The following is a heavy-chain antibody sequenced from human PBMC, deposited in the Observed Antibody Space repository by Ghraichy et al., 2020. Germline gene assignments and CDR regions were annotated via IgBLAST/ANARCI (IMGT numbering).Heavy chain of an antibody. Sequence: SETLSLTCTVSGGSISSYYWSWIRQPPGKGLEWIGYLYYSGSTNYNPSLKSRVTISVDTSKNQFSLNLISVTAADTAVYYCARSPHQLGPIDCWGQGTLVTVSS. CDR3: ARSPHQLGPIDC. D-gene: IGHD6-13*01. CDR2: LYYSGST. V-gene: IGHV4-59*01. J-gene: IGHJ4*02. CDR1: GGSISSYY.